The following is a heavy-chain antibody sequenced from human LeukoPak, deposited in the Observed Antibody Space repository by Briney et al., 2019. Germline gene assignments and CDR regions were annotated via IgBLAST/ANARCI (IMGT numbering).Heavy chain of an antibody. CDR2: IYTSGST. D-gene: IGHD6-13*01. Sequence: SETLSLTCTVSGGSISSYYWSWIRQPAGKGLEWIGRIYTSGSTNYNPSLKSRVTMSVDTSKNQFSPKLSSVTAADAAVYYCVREDQLTAAGRIDYWGQGTLVTVSS. J-gene: IGHJ4*02. CDR1: GGSISSYY. V-gene: IGHV4-4*07. CDR3: VREDQLTAAGRIDY.